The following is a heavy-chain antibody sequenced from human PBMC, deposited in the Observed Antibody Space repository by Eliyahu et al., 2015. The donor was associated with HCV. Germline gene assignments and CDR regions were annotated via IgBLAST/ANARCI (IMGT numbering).Heavy chain of an antibody. D-gene: IGHD6-13*01. J-gene: IGHJ4*02. V-gene: IGHV3-30*03. CDR2: ISYDGSNK. CDR3: ATLGIAAAGDFDY. CDR1: GFTFSSYG. Sequence: QVQLVESGGGVVQPGRSLRLSCAASGFTFSSYGMHWVRQAPGKGLEWVAVISYDGSNKYYADSVKGRFTISRDNSKNTLYLQMNSLRAEDTAVYYCATLGIAAAGDFDYWGQGTLVTVSS.